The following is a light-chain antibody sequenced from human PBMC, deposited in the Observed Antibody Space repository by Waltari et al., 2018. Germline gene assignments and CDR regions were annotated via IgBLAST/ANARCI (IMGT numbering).Light chain of an antibody. CDR3: SSYISSDTLEL. V-gene: IGLV2-14*03. Sequence: QSALTQPASVSGSPGQSITIPCTGTSSDVGGYNYVSWYQQHPGKAPNLMIYDVSNRPSGVSNRFSGSKSGNTASLTISGLQAEDEAHYYCSSYISSDTLELFGGGTSLTV. CDR2: DVS. J-gene: IGLJ2*01. CDR1: SSDVGGYNY.